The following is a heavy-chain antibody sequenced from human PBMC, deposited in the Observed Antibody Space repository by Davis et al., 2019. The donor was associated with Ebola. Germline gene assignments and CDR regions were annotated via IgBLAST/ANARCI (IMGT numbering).Heavy chain of an antibody. CDR1: GYTFTSYG. CDR3: ARDGTYYIGHCVSTSCFGVDY. J-gene: IGHJ4*02. D-gene: IGHD2-2*01. CDR2: ISGYNGNT. V-gene: IGHV1-18*04. Sequence: AASVKVSCKASGYTFTSYGISWVRQAPGQGLEWMGWISGYNGNTDYAQTVQGRVSMTTDTSTSTAYMELRSLRSDDTAVYYCARDGTYYIGHCVSTSCFGVDYWGQGTLVTVSS.